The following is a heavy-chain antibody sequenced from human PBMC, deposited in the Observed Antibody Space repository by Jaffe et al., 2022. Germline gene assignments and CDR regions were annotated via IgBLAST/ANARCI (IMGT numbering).Heavy chain of an antibody. CDR3: ARQGHSSWSSHPTRHFDY. V-gene: IGHV5-51*01. CDR2: IYPGDSDT. CDR1: GYSFTSSW. Sequence: EVQLVQSGAEVKKPGESLKISCKGSGYSFTSSWIGWVRQMPGKGLEWMGIIYPGDSDTRYSPSFQGQVTISADTSISTAYLHWSTLKASDTAMYYCARQGHSSWSSHPTRHFDYWGQGTLVTVSS. J-gene: IGHJ4*02. D-gene: IGHD6-6*01.